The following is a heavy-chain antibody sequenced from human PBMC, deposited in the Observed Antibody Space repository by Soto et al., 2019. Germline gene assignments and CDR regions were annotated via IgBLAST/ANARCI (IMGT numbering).Heavy chain of an antibody. Sequence: QLQLLESGPGLVKASETLSLTCNVSGGSISTSASYWAWIRQPPGKGLEWLANIFYSGSTYYNPSLASRLTVSVDTSKNEFSLKWRSVTAADTAVYYCARQPTTGDTDLWFDPWGQGTLVTVSS. CDR2: IFYSGST. CDR3: ARQPTTGDTDLWFDP. D-gene: IGHD2-21*01. CDR1: GGSISTSASY. V-gene: IGHV4-39*01. J-gene: IGHJ5*02.